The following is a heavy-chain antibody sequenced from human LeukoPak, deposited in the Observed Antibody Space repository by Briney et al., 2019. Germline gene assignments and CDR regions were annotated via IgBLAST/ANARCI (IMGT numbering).Heavy chain of an antibody. CDR1: GFTVSSNY. CDR2: IYSGGST. D-gene: IGHD3-10*01. V-gene: IGHV3-53*01. J-gene: IGHJ1*01. Sequence: GGSLRLSCAASGFTVSSNYMSWVRQAPGKGLERVSVIYSGGSTYYADSVKGRFTISRDNSKNTLYLQMNSLRAEDTAVYYCAKGRDYYGSGSFQHWGQGTLVTVSS. CDR3: AKGRDYYGSGSFQH.